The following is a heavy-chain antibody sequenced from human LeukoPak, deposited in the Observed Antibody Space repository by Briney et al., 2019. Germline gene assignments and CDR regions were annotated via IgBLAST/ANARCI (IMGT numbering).Heavy chain of an antibody. Sequence: ASVKVSCMASGGTFSSYAISWVRQAPGQGLEWMGGIIPIFGTANYAQKFQGRVTITADKSTSTAYMELSSLRSEDTAVYYCARGDTAMGEYNWFDPWGQGTLVTVSS. CDR1: GGTFSSYA. J-gene: IGHJ5*02. CDR2: IIPIFGTA. CDR3: ARGDTAMGEYNWFDP. D-gene: IGHD5-18*01. V-gene: IGHV1-69*06.